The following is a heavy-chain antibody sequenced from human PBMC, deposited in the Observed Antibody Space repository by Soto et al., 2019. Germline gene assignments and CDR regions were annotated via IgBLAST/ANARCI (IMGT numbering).Heavy chain of an antibody. CDR3: ASSNGGWAPGAFDI. J-gene: IGHJ3*02. V-gene: IGHV4-59*01. CDR2: IYYSGST. D-gene: IGHD6-19*01. CDR1: GGSISSYY. Sequence: QVQLQESGPGLVKPSETLSLTCTVSGGSISSYYWSWIRQPPGKGLEWIGYIYYSGSTNYNPSLKSRVTISVDTSKTQFSLKLSSVTAADTAVYYCASSNGGWAPGAFDIWGQGTMVTVSS.